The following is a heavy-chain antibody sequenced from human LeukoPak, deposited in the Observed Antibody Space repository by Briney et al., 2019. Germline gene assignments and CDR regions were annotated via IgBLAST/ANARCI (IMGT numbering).Heavy chain of an antibody. Sequence: SETLSLTCTVSGGSISSSSYYWGWIRQPPGKGLEWIGSIYYSGSTYYNPSLKSRVTISVDTSKNQFSLKLSSVTAADTTVYHYARRLLGLGDGSKFAYIDYCSQGSPVTVSS. V-gene: IGHV4-39*01. CDR2: IYYSGST. J-gene: IGHJ4*01. D-gene: IGHD5-24*01. CDR1: GGSISSSSYY. CDR3: ARRLLGLGDGSKFAYIDY.